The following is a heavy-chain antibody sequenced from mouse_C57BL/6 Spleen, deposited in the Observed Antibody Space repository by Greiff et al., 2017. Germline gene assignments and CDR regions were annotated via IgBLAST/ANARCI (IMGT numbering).Heavy chain of an antibody. D-gene: IGHD1-1*01. CDR1: GFTFSDYY. CDR2: ISHGGGST. Sequence: DVKLVESGGGLVQPGGSLKLSCAASGFTFSDYYMYWVRQTPEKRLEWVAYISHGGGSTYYPDTVKGRFTISRDNAKNTLYLQMSRLKSEDTAMYYCASYFYGSSSRAMDYWGQGTSVTVSS. J-gene: IGHJ4*01. CDR3: ASYFYGSSSRAMDY. V-gene: IGHV5-12*01.